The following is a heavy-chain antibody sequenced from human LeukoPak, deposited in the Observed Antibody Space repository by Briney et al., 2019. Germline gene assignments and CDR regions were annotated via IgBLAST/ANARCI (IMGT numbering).Heavy chain of an antibody. D-gene: IGHD2-2*01. J-gene: IGHJ6*02. CDR3: ARGGCSSTSCYYYGMDV. Sequence: SAKVSCKASGGTFSSYAISWVRQPPAQGLEWMGSIIPIFGIGNYAQKFQGRVTITADKSTSTAYMELSSLRSEDTAVYYCARGGCSSTSCYYYGMDVWGQGTTVTVSS. CDR2: IIPIFGIG. CDR1: GGTFSSYA. V-gene: IGHV1-69*04.